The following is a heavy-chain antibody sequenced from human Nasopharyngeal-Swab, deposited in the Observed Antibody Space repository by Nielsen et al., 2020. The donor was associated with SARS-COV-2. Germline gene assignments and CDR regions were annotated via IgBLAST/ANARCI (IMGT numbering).Heavy chain of an antibody. J-gene: IGHJ6*02. V-gene: IGHV4-39*01. Sequence: WIRQPPGKGLEWIGSIYYSGSTYYNPSLKSRVTISVDTSKNRFSLKLSSVTAADTAVYYCASGRLRFLEWPAEGEFYYYYGMDVWGQGTTVTVSS. CDR3: ASGRLRFLEWPAEGEFYYYYGMDV. D-gene: IGHD3-3*01. CDR2: IYYSGST.